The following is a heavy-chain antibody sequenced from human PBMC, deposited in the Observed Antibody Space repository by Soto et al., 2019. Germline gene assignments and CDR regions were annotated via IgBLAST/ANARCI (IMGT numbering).Heavy chain of an antibody. D-gene: IGHD4-17*01. J-gene: IGHJ6*02. CDR1: GGTFSSYA. CDR3: ARERGGDYVDHYGMDV. V-gene: IGHV1-69*13. Sequence: SVKVSCKASGGTFSSYAISWVRQAPGQGLEWMGGIIPIFGTANYAQKFQGRVTITADESTSTAYMELSSLRSEDTAVYYCARERGGDYVDHYGMDVWGQGTTVTVSS. CDR2: IIPIFGTA.